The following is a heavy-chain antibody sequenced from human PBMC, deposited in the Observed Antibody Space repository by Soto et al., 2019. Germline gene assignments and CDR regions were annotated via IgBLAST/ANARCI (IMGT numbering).Heavy chain of an antibody. CDR1: GASISKHY. CDR3: ARKKDSGVDL. J-gene: IGHJ5*02. D-gene: IGHD1-26*01. V-gene: IGHV4-34*01. CDR2: VSN. Sequence: SETLSLTCAVSGASISKHYWTRIRQPPGKGLGWIGEVSNYKSSLRSRVTISVDTSKTERSLELRSVTAADTAVYYCARKKDSGVDLWAQGTLVTVS.